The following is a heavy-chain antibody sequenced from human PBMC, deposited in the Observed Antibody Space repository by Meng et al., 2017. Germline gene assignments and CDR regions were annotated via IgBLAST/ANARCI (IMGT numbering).Heavy chain of an antibody. V-gene: IGHV4-34*01. CDR1: GGSFSGYY. CDR3: ASSAWYSDNPGYFDY. D-gene: IGHD6-13*01. J-gene: IGHJ4*02. CDR2: INHSGST. Sequence: QVQLQQWGAGLLKPSETLSLTCAVYGGSFSGYYWSWIRQPPGKGLEWIGEINHSGSTNYNPSLKSRVTISVDTSKNQFSLKLSSVTAADTAVYYCASSAWYSDNPGYFDYWGQGTLVTGYS.